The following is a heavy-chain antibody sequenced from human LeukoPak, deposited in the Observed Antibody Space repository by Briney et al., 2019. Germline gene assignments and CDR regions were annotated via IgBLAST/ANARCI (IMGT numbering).Heavy chain of an antibody. D-gene: IGHD4-23*01. CDR1: GGSISSYY. Sequence: SETLSLTCTVSGGSISSYYWSWIRQPPGKGLEWIGYIAYSGSTIYNPSLKSRVTITLDTSKNLFSLKLTYVTAADTAVYYCARDYGGNSITFGIWGQGTMVTVSS. CDR3: ARDYGGNSITFGI. J-gene: IGHJ3*02. V-gene: IGHV4-59*01. CDR2: IAYSGST.